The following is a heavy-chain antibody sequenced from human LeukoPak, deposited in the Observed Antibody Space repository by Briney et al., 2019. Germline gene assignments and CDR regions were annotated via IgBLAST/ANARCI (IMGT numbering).Heavy chain of an antibody. CDR3: ARQAIFGVAPFGSDY. J-gene: IGHJ4*02. Sequence: SETLSLTCTVSGGSISSSSYYWGWIRQPPGKGLEWIGSIYYSGSTYYNPSLKSRVTISVDTSKNQFSLKLSSVTAADTAVYYCARQAIFGVAPFGSDYWGQGTLVTVSS. V-gene: IGHV4-39*01. CDR1: GGSISSSSYY. CDR2: IYYSGST. D-gene: IGHD3-3*01.